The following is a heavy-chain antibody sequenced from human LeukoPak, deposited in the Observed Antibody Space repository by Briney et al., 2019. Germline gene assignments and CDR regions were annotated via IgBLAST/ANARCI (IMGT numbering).Heavy chain of an antibody. CDR2: IGTAGDT. CDR1: GFTFSSYD. CDR3: AKPKVGAKYYYGMDV. Sequence: GGSLRLSCAASGFTFSSYDMHWVRQATGKGLEWVSAIGTAGDTYYPGSVKGRFTISRENAKNSLYLQMNSLRAEDTAVYYCAKPKVGAKYYYGMDVWGQGTTVTVSS. D-gene: IGHD1-26*01. J-gene: IGHJ6*02. V-gene: IGHV3-13*01.